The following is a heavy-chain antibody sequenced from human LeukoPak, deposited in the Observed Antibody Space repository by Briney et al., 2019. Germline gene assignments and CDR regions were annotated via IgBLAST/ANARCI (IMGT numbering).Heavy chain of an antibody. CDR2: ISGSGGST. D-gene: IGHD6-13*01. V-gene: IGHV3-23*01. CDR3: AKDAGSSSWYGWYFDL. Sequence: GGSLRLSCAASGFTFSSYAMSWVRQAPGKGLEWVSAISGSGGSTYYADSVKGRFTISRDNPKNTLYLQMNSLRAEDTAVYYCAKDAGSSSWYGWYFDLWGRGTLVTVSS. J-gene: IGHJ2*01. CDR1: GFTFSSYA.